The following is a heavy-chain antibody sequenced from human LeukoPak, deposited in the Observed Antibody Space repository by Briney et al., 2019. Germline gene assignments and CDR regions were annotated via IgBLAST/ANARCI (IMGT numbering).Heavy chain of an antibody. CDR1: GGSTSSYY. CDR3: ARFDYDILTGKPSGFDY. V-gene: IGHV4-59*01. J-gene: IGHJ4*02. Sequence: SETLSLTCTVSGGSTSSYYWSWIRQPPGKGLEWIGYIYYSGSTNYNPSLKSRVTISVDTSKNQFSLKLSSVTAADTAVYYCARFDYDILTGKPSGFDYWGQGALVTVSS. CDR2: IYYSGST. D-gene: IGHD3-9*01.